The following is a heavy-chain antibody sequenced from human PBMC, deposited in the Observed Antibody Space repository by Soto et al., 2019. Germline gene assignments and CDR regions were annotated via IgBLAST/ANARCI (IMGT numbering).Heavy chain of an antibody. D-gene: IGHD2-8*01. CDR1: GFTFNNYA. J-gene: IGHJ4*02. CDR2: ISGSGGST. CDR3: AKLASGHYCTNGVCLLYYCDY. Sequence: GGSLRLCCAASGFTFNNYAMSWVRQAPGKGLEWVSAISGSGGSTHYADSVKGRFTISRDNSKNTLCLQMNSLRAEDTAVYYCAKLASGHYCTNGVCLLYYCDYWGQGAQVTVSS. V-gene: IGHV3-23*01.